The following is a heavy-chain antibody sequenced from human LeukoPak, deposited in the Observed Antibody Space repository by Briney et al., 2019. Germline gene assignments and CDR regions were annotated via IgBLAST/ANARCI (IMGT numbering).Heavy chain of an antibody. V-gene: IGHV4-4*07. CDR2: IYTSGST. CDR1: GGSISSYY. CDR3: ARLPSGSYHKEEAFDI. Sequence: SETLSLTCTVSGGSISSYYWSWIRQPAGKGLEWIGRIYTSGSTNYNPSLKSRVTMSVDTSKNQFSLKLSSVTAADTAVYYCARLPSGSYHKEEAFDIWGQGTMVTVSS. D-gene: IGHD1-26*01. J-gene: IGHJ3*02.